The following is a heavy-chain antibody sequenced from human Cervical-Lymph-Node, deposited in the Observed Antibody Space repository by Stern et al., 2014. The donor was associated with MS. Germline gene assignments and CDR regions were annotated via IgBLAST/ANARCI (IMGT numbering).Heavy chain of an antibody. J-gene: IGHJ6*02. Sequence: VQLEESGPGLVKPSGTLSLTCAVSGASISSGNWWTWVRQPPGKGLEWIGEISTIGSTNYHPSFKIRVSMSLDKPQNQISLKLGSVTAADTAVYYCARDPFLEWLDDWGQGTTVTVSS. V-gene: IGHV4-4*02. CDR3: ARDPFLEWLDD. CDR2: ISTIGST. D-gene: IGHD3-3*02. CDR1: GASISSGNW.